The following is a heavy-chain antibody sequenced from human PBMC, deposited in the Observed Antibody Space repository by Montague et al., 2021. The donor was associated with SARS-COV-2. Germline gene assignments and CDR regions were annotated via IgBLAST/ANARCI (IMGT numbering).Heavy chain of an antibody. Sequence: SLRLSCAASGGSVSSDNWWTWVRQPPGKGLEWIGEIYHSGTTNYNPSLQSRVTISVDKSRNHLSLNLRSVTAADTAMYYCALPLGGARFDPWGQGILVTVSS. CDR1: GGSVSSDNW. V-gene: IGHV4-4*02. CDR2: IYHSGTT. J-gene: IGHJ5*02. CDR3: ALPLGGARFDP. D-gene: IGHD1-26*01.